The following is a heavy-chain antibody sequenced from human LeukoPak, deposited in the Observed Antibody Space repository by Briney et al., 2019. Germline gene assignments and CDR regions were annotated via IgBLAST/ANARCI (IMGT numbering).Heavy chain of an antibody. J-gene: IGHJ5*02. V-gene: IGHV3-74*01. CDR2: INSDGGGA. Sequence: GGSLRLSCAASGITFGNNWMHWVRQAPGKGLVWISRINSDGGGAIYADSVKGRFTVSRDNARNTLYLQMNSLRAEDTAVYYCARDVPHNWFDTWGQGTLVTVSS. CDR3: ARDVPHNWFDT. CDR1: GITFGNNW.